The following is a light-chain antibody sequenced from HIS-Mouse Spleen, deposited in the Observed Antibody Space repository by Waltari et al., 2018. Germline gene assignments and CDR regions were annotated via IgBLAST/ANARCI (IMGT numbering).Light chain of an antibody. CDR2: DDS. J-gene: IGLJ2*01. V-gene: IGLV3-21*03. Sequence: SYVLTQPPSVSVAPGKTARITCGGINIGSKSVHWYQQKPGQAPVLVVYDDSDRPSGIPGRFAGSNSGNTATLTSSRVEAGDEADYYCQVWDSSSDHVVFGGGTKLTVL. CDR3: QVWDSSSDHVV. CDR1: NIGSKS.